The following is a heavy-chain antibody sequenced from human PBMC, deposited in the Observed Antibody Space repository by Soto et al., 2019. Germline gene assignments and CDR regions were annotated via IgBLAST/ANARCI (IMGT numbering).Heavy chain of an antibody. V-gene: IGHV3-7*03. CDR2: IKHDGSSK. Sequence: GSLRLSCAASGFISSSYWLVLVRQALGEGLECVANIKHDGSSKYYVDSAKGELTIYRDDAKNSLYLQMDSLRAEDRALYYCVKGEGCHDAFDIWGHGTMITVSS. CDR1: GFISSSYW. J-gene: IGHJ3*02. D-gene: IGHD1-26*01. CDR3: VKGEGCHDAFDI.